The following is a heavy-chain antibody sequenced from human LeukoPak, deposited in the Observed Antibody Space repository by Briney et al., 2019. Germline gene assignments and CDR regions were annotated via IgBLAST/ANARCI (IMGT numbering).Heavy chain of an antibody. CDR3: ARERGYSYWSYFDY. CDR1: GGSFSGYY. Sequence: PSETLSLTCAVYGGSFSGYYWSWIRQPPGKGLDWIGEINHSGSTNYNPSLKSRVTISVDTSKNQFSLKLSSVTAADTAVYYCARERGYSYWSYFDYWGQGTLVTVSS. CDR2: INHSGST. J-gene: IGHJ4*02. D-gene: IGHD5-18*01. V-gene: IGHV4-34*01.